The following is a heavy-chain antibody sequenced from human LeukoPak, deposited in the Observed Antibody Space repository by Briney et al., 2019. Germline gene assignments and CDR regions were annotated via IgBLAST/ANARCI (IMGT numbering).Heavy chain of an antibody. Sequence: GGSLRLSCAASGFTFSSHNMNWVRQAPGKGLEWVSSISTTSSYIYYADSLKGRFTISRDNAKNSLFLQINSLRAEDTAVYYCARGGPWGDYWGQGTLVTVSS. V-gene: IGHV3-21*01. D-gene: IGHD3-16*01. CDR2: ISTTSSYI. J-gene: IGHJ4*02. CDR3: ARGGPWGDY. CDR1: GFTFSSHN.